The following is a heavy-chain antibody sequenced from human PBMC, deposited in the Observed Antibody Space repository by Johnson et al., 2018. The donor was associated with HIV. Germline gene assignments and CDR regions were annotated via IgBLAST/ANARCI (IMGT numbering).Heavy chain of an antibody. CDR2: IWFDGSNK. J-gene: IGHJ3*01. D-gene: IGHD2-21*01. CDR3: AIIPAGNSFAV. Sequence: VQLVESGGGLVKPGGSLRLSCEASGFTFSSYGMHWVRQAPGKGLEWAAVIWFDGSNKYYADSVKGRFTISRDNSENTLYLQMDSLRAEDTAMYYCAIIPAGNSFAVWGQGTMVTVSS. V-gene: IGHV3-33*01. CDR1: GFTFSSYG.